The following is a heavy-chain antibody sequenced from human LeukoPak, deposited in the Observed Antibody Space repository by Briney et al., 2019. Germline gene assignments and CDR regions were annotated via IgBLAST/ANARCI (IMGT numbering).Heavy chain of an antibody. CDR2: IYYSGST. D-gene: IGHD4-11*01. CDR3: ARYRMACPLTTPALYYYYGLDV. J-gene: IGHJ6*02. CDR1: GGSISSYY. V-gene: IGHV4-59*01. Sequence: PSETLSLTCTVSGGSISSYYRRWIRQPPGKGLEWIGYIYYSGSTNYNPSPKSRVAISVDTSKNQFYLQLSYVTAADTAVYYCARYRMACPLTTPALYYYYGLDVWGQGTTVTVSS.